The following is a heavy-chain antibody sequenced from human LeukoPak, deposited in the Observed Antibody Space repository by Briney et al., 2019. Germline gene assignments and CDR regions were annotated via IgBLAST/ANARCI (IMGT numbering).Heavy chain of an antibody. J-gene: IGHJ3*02. Sequence: PSETLSLTCAVYGGSFSGYYWSWIRQPPGKGLEWIGEINHSGSTNYNPSLKSRVTISVDTSKNQFSLKLSSVTAADTAVYYCARVSTIFGVVLGDAFDIWGQGTMVTVSS. D-gene: IGHD3-3*01. CDR1: GGSFSGYY. V-gene: IGHV4-34*01. CDR3: ARVSTIFGVVLGDAFDI. CDR2: INHSGST.